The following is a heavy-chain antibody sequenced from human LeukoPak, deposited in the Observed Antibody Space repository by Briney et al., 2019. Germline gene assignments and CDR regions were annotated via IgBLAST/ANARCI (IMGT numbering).Heavy chain of an antibody. D-gene: IGHD3-22*01. CDR2: IRSKAYGGTA. Sequence: PGGSLRLSRTASGFTFGDYAMSWVRQAPGKGLEWVGFIRSKAYGGTADYAASLKGRFTISRDDSKNIAYLQMISLKTEDTAVYYCTTYHYDTSGYYYVTYWGQGTLVTVSS. J-gene: IGHJ4*02. CDR3: TTYHYDTSGYYYVTY. V-gene: IGHV3-49*04. CDR1: GFTFGDYA.